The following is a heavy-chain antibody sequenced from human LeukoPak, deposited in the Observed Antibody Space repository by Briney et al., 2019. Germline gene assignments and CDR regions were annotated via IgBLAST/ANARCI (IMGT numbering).Heavy chain of an antibody. V-gene: IGHV3-33*08. Sequence: GGSLRLSCAASGFTFSSYAMSWVRQAPGKGLEWVAVIWYDGSNKYYADSVKGRFAISRDNSKNTLYLQMNSLRAEDTAVYYCARDLGLGYYDSSSFFDYWGQGTLVTVSS. D-gene: IGHD3-22*01. CDR2: IWYDGSNK. CDR3: ARDLGLGYYDSSSFFDY. J-gene: IGHJ4*02. CDR1: GFTFSSYA.